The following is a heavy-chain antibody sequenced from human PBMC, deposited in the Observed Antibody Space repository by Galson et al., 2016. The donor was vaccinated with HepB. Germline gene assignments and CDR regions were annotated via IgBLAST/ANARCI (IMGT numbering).Heavy chain of an antibody. D-gene: IGHD2-2*01. J-gene: IGHJ6*02. CDR1: GFTLRSYG. CDR2: IWSDGSNK. CDR3: ARDRVPAARHFHYGMDV. Sequence: SLRLSCAASGFTLRSYGVHWVRQAPGKGLEWVALIWSDGSNKNYADSVKGRFTISRDNSKNTLYLQMNSLRAEDTAVYYCARDRVPAARHFHYGMDVWGQGTKVTVSS. V-gene: IGHV3-33*01.